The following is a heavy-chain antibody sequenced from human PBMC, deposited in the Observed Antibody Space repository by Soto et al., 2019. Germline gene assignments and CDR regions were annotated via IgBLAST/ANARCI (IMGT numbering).Heavy chain of an antibody. J-gene: IGHJ3*02. Sequence: QVQLVQSGAEVKKPGSSVKVSCKASGGTFSSYAISWVRQAPGQGLEWMGGIIPIFGTANYAQKFQGRVTITADESTSTAYMELSSLRSEDTAVYYCARDSYYYDSSGYYPGFDAFDIWGQGTMVTVSS. CDR3: ARDSYYYDSSGYYPGFDAFDI. D-gene: IGHD3-22*01. CDR1: GGTFSSYA. CDR2: IIPIFGTA. V-gene: IGHV1-69*01.